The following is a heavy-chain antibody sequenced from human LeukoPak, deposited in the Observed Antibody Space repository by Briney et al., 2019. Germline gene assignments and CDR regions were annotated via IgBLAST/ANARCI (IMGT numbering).Heavy chain of an antibody. CDR2: IYHSGST. CDR3: ARDYSYFDY. J-gene: IGHJ4*02. D-gene: IGHD4-11*01. Sequence: SETLSLTCAVSGYSISSGYYWGWIRQPPGKGLEWIGSIYHSGSTYYNPSLKSRVTISVDTSKNQFSLKLGSVTAADTAVYYCARDYSYFDYWGQGTLVTVSS. CDR1: GYSISSGYY. V-gene: IGHV4-38-2*01.